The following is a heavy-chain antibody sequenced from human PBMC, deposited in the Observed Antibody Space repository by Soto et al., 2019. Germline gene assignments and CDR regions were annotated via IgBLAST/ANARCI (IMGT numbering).Heavy chain of an antibody. J-gene: IGHJ4*02. D-gene: IGHD3-3*01. Sequence: GGSLRLSCAASGFTFSSYWMSWVRQAPGKGLEWVANIKRDGSEKYYVDSVKGRFTISRDNAKNSLYLQMDSLRAEDTAVYYCARDNTIFGVVSCDYWGQGTLVAVSS. CDR1: GFTFSSYW. V-gene: IGHV3-7*04. CDR2: IKRDGSEK. CDR3: ARDNTIFGVVSCDY.